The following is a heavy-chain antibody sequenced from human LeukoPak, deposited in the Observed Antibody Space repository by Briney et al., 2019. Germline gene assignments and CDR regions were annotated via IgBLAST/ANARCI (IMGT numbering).Heavy chain of an antibody. D-gene: IGHD2-2*02. CDR1: GGSISSSSYY. CDR3: ATTYTEGGNDAFGI. Sequence: SETLSLTCTVSGGSISSSSYYWGWIRQPPGKGLEWIGSIYYSGSTYYNPSLKSRVTISVDTSKNQFSLKLSSVTAADTAVYYCATTYTEGGNDAFGIWGQGTMVTVSS. CDR2: IYYSGST. V-gene: IGHV4-39*01. J-gene: IGHJ3*02.